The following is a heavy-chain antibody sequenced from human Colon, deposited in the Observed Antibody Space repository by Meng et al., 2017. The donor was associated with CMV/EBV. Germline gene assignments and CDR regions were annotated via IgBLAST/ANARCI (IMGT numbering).Heavy chain of an antibody. CDR3: ARGGEMNHDY. J-gene: IGHJ4*02. CDR1: GFNFSDYY. D-gene: IGHD1-14*01. Sequence: GESLKISCAASGFNFSDYYMSWIRQAPGKGLDWISYITNSGITTYYADSVRDRFTISRDNAENSLYLQMNSLRADDTAVYYCARGGEMNHDYWGQGTLVTVSS. V-gene: IGHV3-11*01. CDR2: ITNSGITT.